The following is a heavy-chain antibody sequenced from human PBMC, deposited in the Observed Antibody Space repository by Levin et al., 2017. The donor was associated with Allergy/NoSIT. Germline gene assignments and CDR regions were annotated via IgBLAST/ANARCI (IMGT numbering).Heavy chain of an antibody. D-gene: IGHD2-2*01. CDR2: IKSKTDGGTT. V-gene: IGHV3-15*01. Sequence: PGGSLRLSCAASGFTFSNAWMSWARQAPGKGLEWVGRIKSKTDGGTTDYDAPAKGRFTILRDDAKNTQYLQMNCLKAADTAVYYCTTGSVVVVPAAMDKDYYYYMDVWGKGTAVTVSS. CDR1: GFTFSNAW. CDR3: TTGSVVVVPAAMDKDYYYYMDV. J-gene: IGHJ6*03.